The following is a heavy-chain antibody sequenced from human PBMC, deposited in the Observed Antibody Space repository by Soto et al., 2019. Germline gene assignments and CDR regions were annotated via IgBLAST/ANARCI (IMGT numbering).Heavy chain of an antibody. V-gene: IGHV3-21*01. CDR1: GFTFSSYS. D-gene: IGHD2-21*01. CDR2: ISSSSSYI. CDR3: ASFAVPILNWFDP. Sequence: EVQLVESGGGLVKPGGSLRLSCAASGFTFSSYSMNWVRQAPGKGLEWVSSISSSSSYIYYADSVKGRFTISRDNAKNSLYLQMNSLRAEDTAVYYCASFAVPILNWFDPWGQGTLVTVSS. J-gene: IGHJ5*02.